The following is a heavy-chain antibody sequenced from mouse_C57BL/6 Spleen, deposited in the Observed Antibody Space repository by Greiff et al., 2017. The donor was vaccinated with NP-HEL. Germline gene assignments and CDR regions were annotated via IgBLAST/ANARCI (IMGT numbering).Heavy chain of an antibody. CDR3: ARTIYDGYYVYAMDY. D-gene: IGHD2-3*01. J-gene: IGHJ4*01. CDR1: GYAFSSSW. V-gene: IGHV1-82*01. CDR2: IYPGDGDT. Sequence: VQLQQSGPELVKPGASVKISCKASGYAFSSSWMNWVKQRPGKGLEWIGRIYPGDGDTNYNGKFKGKATLTADKSSSTAYMQLSSLTSEDSAVYFCARTIYDGYYVYAMDYWGQGTSVTVSS.